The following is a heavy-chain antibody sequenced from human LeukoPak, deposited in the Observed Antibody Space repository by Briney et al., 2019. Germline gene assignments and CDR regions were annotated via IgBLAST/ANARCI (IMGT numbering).Heavy chain of an antibody. V-gene: IGHV4-34*01. D-gene: IGHD2/OR15-2a*01. J-gene: IGHJ4*02. CDR2: INHSGST. CDR3: ARGIRRIKFGY. CDR1: GGSLSGYY. Sequence: SETLSLTCAVYGGSLSGYYWSWIRQPPGKGLEWIGEINHSGSTNYNPSLKSRVTISVDTSKNQFSLKLSSVTAADTAVYYCARGIRRIKFGYWGQGTLVTVSS.